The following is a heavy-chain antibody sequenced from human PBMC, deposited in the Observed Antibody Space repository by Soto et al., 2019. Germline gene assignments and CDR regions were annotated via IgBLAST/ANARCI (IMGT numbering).Heavy chain of an antibody. V-gene: IGHV3-30-3*01. D-gene: IGHD4-17*01. CDR2: ISYDGSNK. J-gene: IGHJ4*02. CDR3: ARVGRLDYFDY. Sequence: QVQLVESGGGVVQPGRSLRLSCAASGFTFSSYAMHWVRQAPGKGLEWVAVISYDGSNKYYADSVKGRFTISRDNSKNTLFLQMNSLRAQHTAVYYCARVGRLDYFDYWGQGTLVPVSS. CDR1: GFTFSSYA.